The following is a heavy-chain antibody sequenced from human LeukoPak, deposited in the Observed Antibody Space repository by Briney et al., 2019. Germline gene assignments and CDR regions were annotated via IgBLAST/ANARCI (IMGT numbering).Heavy chain of an antibody. CDR2: IYYSGST. CDR3: ARDEGFCSGGRCHISGFDY. V-gene: IGHV4-39*07. D-gene: IGHD2-15*01. Sequence: PSETLSLTCTVSGGSISSSSYYWGWIRQPPGKGLEWIGSIYYSGSTYYNPSLKSRVTISVDTSKNQFSLKLSSVTAADTAVYYCARDEGFCSGGRCHISGFDYWGQGALVTVSS. CDR1: GGSISSSSYY. J-gene: IGHJ4*02.